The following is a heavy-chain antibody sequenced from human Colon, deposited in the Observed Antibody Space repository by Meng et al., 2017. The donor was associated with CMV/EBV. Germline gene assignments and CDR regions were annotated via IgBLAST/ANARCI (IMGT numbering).Heavy chain of an antibody. J-gene: IGHJ4*02. V-gene: IGHV3-33*01. CDR3: ARAENLYDSSGPIDS. D-gene: IGHD6-19*01. CDR1: GFIFNNFA. Sequence: GESLKISCKASGFIFNNFAMYWVRQAPGKGLEWVTVIWYDGSKQYYADSVRGRFTISRDNSNNTLYLQMNSLRAEDTALYYCARAENLYDSSGPIDSRGQGTLVTVSS. CDR2: IWYDGSKQ.